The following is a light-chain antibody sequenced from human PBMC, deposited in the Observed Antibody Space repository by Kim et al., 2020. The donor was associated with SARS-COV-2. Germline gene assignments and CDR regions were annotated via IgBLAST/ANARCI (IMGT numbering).Light chain of an antibody. Sequence: VSPGQTASLTCSGDKLGDKYACWYQQKPGRSPVLVIYQDSKRPSGIPERFSGSNSGNTATLTISGTQAMDEAAYYCQAWDSSTYVFGTGTKVTVL. CDR3: QAWDSSTYV. V-gene: IGLV3-1*01. J-gene: IGLJ1*01. CDR1: KLGDKY. CDR2: QDS.